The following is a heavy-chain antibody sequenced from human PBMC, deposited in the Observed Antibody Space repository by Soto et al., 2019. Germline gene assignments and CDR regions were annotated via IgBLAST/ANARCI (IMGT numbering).Heavy chain of an antibody. CDR2: IIPISGRT. Sequence: QVQLVQSGAEVKRPGSSVKVSCEASGGTFSSLGFTWVRQAPGQGLEWMGGIIPISGRTTFAPKFLGRVTITAEETTRTTHMELTALTSHDTAIYYCATRGTQGRWLEFADYWGQGTLVNVTS. CDR3: ATRGTQGRWLEFADY. CDR1: GGTFSSLG. V-gene: IGHV1-69*01. D-gene: IGHD5-12*01. J-gene: IGHJ4*02.